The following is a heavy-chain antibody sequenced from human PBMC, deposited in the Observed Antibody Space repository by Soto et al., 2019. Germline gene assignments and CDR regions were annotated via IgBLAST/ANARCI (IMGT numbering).Heavy chain of an antibody. D-gene: IGHD2-15*01. J-gene: IGHJ4*02. CDR3: ASLPPRIVVVVLPIGA. V-gene: IGHV4-4*02. CDR2: VYHTGST. Sequence: PSETLSLTCLLSAGSISSTNWSTWVRQTPGNGLEWIGEVYHTGSTKYHPSLTNRGTISLDKSNNQFSLILKSVTAADTAFYSRASLPPRIVVVVLPIGAWGQGTLVTVSS. CDR1: AGSISSTNW.